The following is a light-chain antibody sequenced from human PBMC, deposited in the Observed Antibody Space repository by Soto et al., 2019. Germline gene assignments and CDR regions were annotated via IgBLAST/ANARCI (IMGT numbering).Light chain of an antibody. V-gene: IGLV2-14*01. CDR3: SSYKSSSGPLNV. CDR1: SSDVGGYNY. CDR2: EVS. Sequence: QSALTQPASVSGSPGQSITISCTGTSSDVGGYNYVSWYQQHPGKAPKLMIYEVSNRPSGVPNRFSGSMSGNTASLTFSGLQAEDEADYDGSSYKSSSGPLNVFGTGTKLTVL. J-gene: IGLJ1*01.